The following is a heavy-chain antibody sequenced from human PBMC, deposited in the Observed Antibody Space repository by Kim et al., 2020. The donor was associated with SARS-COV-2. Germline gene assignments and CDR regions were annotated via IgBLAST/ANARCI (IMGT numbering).Heavy chain of an antibody. CDR3: AKVVDIVVVVAATFDY. V-gene: IGHV3-23*01. D-gene: IGHD2-15*01. Sequence: SVKGRFTISRDNSKNTLYLQMNSLRAEDTAVYYCAKVVDIVVVVAATFDYWGQGTLVTVSS. J-gene: IGHJ4*02.